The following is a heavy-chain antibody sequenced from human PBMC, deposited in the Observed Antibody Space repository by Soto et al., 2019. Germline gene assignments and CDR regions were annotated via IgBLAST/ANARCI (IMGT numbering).Heavy chain of an antibody. V-gene: IGHV1-2*04. CDR1: GYTFTGNY. D-gene: IGHD3-10*01. J-gene: IGHJ3*02. CDR3: ARDVSATITSPHDAFAI. Sequence: QVQLVQSGAEVKKPGASVKVSCKASGYTFTGNYIHWVRQARGQGLEWMGWINTYSGDTNYAQNCQGWVTMTRDTSISTAYRELGRLRSDDTAMYYCARDVSATITSPHDAFAIWGQGTMVTVPS. CDR2: INTYSGDT.